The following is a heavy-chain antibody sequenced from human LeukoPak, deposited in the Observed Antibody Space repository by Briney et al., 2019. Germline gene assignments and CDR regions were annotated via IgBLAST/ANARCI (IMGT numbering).Heavy chain of an antibody. V-gene: IGHV4-39*01. CDR1: GGSITSSSYY. CDR2: IYYSGST. Sequence: SETLSLTCTVSGGSITSSSYYWGWIRQPPGKGLEWIGSIYYSGSTYYNPSLKSQVSISVDTSKNQFSLKLSSVTATDTAVYYCARQDWGGYHFDFWGQGTLVTVSS. CDR3: ARQDWGGYHFDF. J-gene: IGHJ4*02. D-gene: IGHD3-16*01.